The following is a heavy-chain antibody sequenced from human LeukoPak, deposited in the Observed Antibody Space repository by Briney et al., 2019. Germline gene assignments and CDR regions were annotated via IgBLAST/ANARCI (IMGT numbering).Heavy chain of an antibody. CDR1: GGTFSSYT. D-gene: IGHD6-19*01. CDR2: IIPILGIA. V-gene: IGHV1-69*04. J-gene: IGHJ4*02. Sequence: SVKVSCKASGGTFSSYTISWVRQAPGQGLEWMGRIIPILGIADYAQKFQGRVTITADKSTSTAYMELSSLRSEDTAVYYCAREGGRKAVAGTRSPYHWGQGTLVTVSS. CDR3: AREGGRKAVAGTRSPYH.